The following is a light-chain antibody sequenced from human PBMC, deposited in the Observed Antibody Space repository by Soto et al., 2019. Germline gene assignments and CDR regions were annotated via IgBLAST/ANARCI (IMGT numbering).Light chain of an antibody. CDR1: RSNIGNNY. CDR2: GNT. V-gene: IGLV1-40*01. J-gene: IGLJ2*01. CDR3: KFFDTSVRGVV. Sequence: QSVLTLPPSASGTPGQRVTMSWSGSRSNIGNNYVHWYQQLPGTAPKLLIFGNTNGPSGVPDRFSGSKSGTSDSLAIAGLQAEDETDYYCKFFDTSVRGVVFGRVTK.